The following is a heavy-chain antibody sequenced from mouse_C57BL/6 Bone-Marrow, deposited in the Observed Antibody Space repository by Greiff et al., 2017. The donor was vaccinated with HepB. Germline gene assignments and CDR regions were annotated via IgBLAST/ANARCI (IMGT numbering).Heavy chain of an antibody. V-gene: IGHV1-55*01. J-gene: IGHJ2*01. CDR3: ARSSAITTVVADY. CDR2: IYPGSGST. CDR1: GYTFTSYW. Sequence: QVQLQQPGAELVKPGASVKMSCKASGYTFTSYWLTWVKQRPGQGLEWIGDIYPGSGSTNYNEKFKSKATLTVDTSSSTAYMQLSSLTSEDSAVYYWARSSAITTVVADYWGQGTTLTVSS. D-gene: IGHD1-1*01.